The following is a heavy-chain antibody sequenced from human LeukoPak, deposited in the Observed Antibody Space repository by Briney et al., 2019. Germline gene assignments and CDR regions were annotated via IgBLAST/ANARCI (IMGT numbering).Heavy chain of an antibody. V-gene: IGHV4-4*07. CDR1: GASIRSYY. D-gene: IGHD3-10*01. J-gene: IGHJ6*02. CDR2: IYTNGST. CDR3: ARDPYASESPYCYGLDV. Sequence: PSETLSLTCTVSGASIRSYYWTWIRQPATKGLEWIGRIYTNGSTKYNPSLKSRITMSVDTSKNQFSLRLSSVTAADTAMYYCARDPYASESPYCYGLDVWGQGTTVTVSS.